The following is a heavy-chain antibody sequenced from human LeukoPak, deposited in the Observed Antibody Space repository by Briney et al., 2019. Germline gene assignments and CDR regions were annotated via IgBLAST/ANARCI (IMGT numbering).Heavy chain of an antibody. CDR3: ARGGYSSSCYWVY. D-gene: IGHD6-13*01. Sequence: PGGSLRLSCAASGFTFSSWWMTWVRQLPGKGLEWVANIKPDGSDKYYVDSVKGRFTISRDNAKNSLYLQMNSLRAEDTAVYYCARGGYSSSCYWVYWGQGTLVTVSS. J-gene: IGHJ4*02. V-gene: IGHV3-7*01. CDR1: GFTFSSWW. CDR2: IKPDGSDK.